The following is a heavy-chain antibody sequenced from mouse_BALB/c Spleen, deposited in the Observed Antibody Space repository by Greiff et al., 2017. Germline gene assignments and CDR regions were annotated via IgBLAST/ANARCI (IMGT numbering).Heavy chain of an antibody. J-gene: IGHJ3*01. CDR1: GYTFTSYW. CDR2: INPSTGYT. CDR3: ARGYYGSGAWFAY. V-gene: IGHV1-7*01. Sequence: VQLQESGAELAKPGASVKMSCKASGYTFTSYWMHWVKQRPGQGLEWIGYINPSTGYTEYNQKFKDKATLTADKSSSTAYMQLSSLTSEDSAVYYCARGYYGSGAWFAYWGQGTLVTVSA. D-gene: IGHD1-1*01.